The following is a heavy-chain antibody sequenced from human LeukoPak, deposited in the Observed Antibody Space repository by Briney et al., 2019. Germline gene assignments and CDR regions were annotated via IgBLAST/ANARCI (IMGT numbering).Heavy chain of an antibody. CDR2: IKQDESGK. J-gene: IGHJ4*02. D-gene: IGHD1-26*01. Sequence: GGSLRLSRAASGFTFSNYWMGWVRQAPGKGLEWVANIKQDESGKFYVDSVKGRFTISRDNAKNSLYLQMNSLRAEDTAVYYCARDAVGALDYWGQGTLVTVSS. CDR3: ARDAVGALDY. V-gene: IGHV3-7*01. CDR1: GFTFSNYW.